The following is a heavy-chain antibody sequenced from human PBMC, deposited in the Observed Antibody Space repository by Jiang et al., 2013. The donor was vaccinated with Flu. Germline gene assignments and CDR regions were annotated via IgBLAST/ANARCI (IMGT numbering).Heavy chain of an antibody. CDR3: ASFIVGSPWLTY. CDR2: IQSSGTT. Sequence: GSGLVKPSQTLSLTCSVSGGSISSSAYYWTWIRQPAGKGLEWIGRIQSSGTTNYNPSLRRRVTISVDTSKNQFSLNLSSVTASDTAFYYCASFIVGSPWLTYWGQGALVTVSS. D-gene: IGHD1-26*01. J-gene: IGHJ4*02. CDR1: GGSISSSAYY. V-gene: IGHV4-61*02.